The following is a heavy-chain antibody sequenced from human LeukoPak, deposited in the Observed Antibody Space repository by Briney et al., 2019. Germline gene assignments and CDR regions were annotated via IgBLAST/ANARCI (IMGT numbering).Heavy chain of an antibody. D-gene: IGHD1-1*01. J-gene: IGHJ4*02. Sequence: GGSLRLSCAASGFTFDDYAMHWVRQAPGKGLEWVSLISWDGGSTYYADSVKGRFTISRDNSKNSLYLQMNSLRAEGTALYYCAKVASPYGNWNDGGWYYFDYWGQGTLVTVSS. CDR2: ISWDGGST. CDR1: GFTFDDYA. V-gene: IGHV3-43D*03. CDR3: AKVASPYGNWNDGGWYYFDY.